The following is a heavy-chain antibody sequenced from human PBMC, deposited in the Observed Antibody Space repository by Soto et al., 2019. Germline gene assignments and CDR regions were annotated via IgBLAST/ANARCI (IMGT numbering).Heavy chain of an antibody. CDR1: GESISSGYY. J-gene: IGHJ4*02. CDR2: IYHSGTT. D-gene: IGHD6-19*01. CDR3: ARGEGAGYSSGRFDY. Sequence: SETLSLTCAVSGESISSGYYWAWIRQPPGKWLEWIGSIYHSGTTYYNPSLKSRVTISVDTSKNQFSLKLSSVTAADSAVYYCARGEGAGYSSGRFDYWGQGTLVTVSS. V-gene: IGHV4-38-2*01.